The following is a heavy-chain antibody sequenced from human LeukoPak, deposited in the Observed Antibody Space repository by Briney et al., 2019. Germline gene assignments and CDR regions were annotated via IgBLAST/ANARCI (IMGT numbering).Heavy chain of an antibody. CDR2: ISYDGSNK. D-gene: IGHD3-9*01. CDR1: GFTFSSYG. CDR3: AKPILTGYYLHPEYFQH. V-gene: IGHV3-30*18. Sequence: GGSLRLSCAASGFTFSSYGMHWVRQAPGKGLEWVAVISYDGSNKYYADSVKGRFTISRDNSKNTLYLQMNSLRAEDTAVYYCAKPILTGYYLHPEYFQHWGQGTLVTVSS. J-gene: IGHJ1*01.